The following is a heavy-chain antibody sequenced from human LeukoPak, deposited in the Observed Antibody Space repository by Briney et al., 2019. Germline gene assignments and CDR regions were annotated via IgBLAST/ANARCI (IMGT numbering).Heavy chain of an antibody. D-gene: IGHD3-3*01. CDR3: ARVSGRITIFGVVIIPAYFDY. J-gene: IGHJ4*02. Sequence: SETLSLTCTVSGGSISSSSYYWVWIRQPPGKGLEWLGRIYTSGTTDYNPSLKSRVTISVDTSKNQFSLKLSSVTAADTAVYYCARVSGRITIFGVVIIPAYFDYWGQGTLVTVSS. CDR2: IYTSGTT. CDR1: GGSISSSSYY. V-gene: IGHV4-39*07.